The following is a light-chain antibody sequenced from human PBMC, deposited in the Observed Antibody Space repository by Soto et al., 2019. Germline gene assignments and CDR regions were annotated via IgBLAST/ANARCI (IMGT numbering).Light chain of an antibody. CDR3: QAWHGDAVV. CDR1: NLGDKY. CDR2: QDR. V-gene: IGLV3-1*01. Sequence: SYELTHPPSVSVPPGQTASITCSGDNLGDKYVSWYHQKPGQSPVLVMYQDRKRPPGIPERFSGSNSGNTATLTISETQAMDEGDYYCQAWHGDAVVFGGGTKLTVL. J-gene: IGLJ2*01.